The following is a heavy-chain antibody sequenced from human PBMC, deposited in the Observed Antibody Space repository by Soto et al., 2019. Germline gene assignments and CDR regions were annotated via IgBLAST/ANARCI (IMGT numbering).Heavy chain of an antibody. CDR3: AKVGFRGPI. CDR1: GFTFSSYA. D-gene: IGHD3-10*01. V-gene: IGHV3-23*01. J-gene: IGHJ3*02. Sequence: GGSLRLSCAASGFTFSSYAMSCVRQAPWKGLEWVSAISGSGGITYYADSVKGRFTISSDNSKNTLYLQMNSLRAEDTAVYYCAKVGFRGPIWAQGTMVTVSS. CDR2: ISGSGGIT.